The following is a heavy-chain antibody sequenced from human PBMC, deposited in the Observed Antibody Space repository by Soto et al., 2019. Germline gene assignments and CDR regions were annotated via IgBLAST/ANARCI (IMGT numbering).Heavy chain of an antibody. D-gene: IGHD6-6*01. V-gene: IGHV3-74*01. CDR3: ARVQVAARRGGVDY. Sequence: GGSLRLSCAASGFTFSSYWMHWVRQAPGKGLVWVSRINSDGSSTSYADSVKGRFTISRDNAKNTLYLQMNSLRAEDTAVYYCARVQVAARRGGVDYWGQGTLVTVSS. CDR1: GFTFSSYW. J-gene: IGHJ4*02. CDR2: INSDGSST.